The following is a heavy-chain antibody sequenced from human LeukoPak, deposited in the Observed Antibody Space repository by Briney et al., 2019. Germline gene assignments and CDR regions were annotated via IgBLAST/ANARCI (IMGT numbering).Heavy chain of an antibody. CDR3: ARDGSGRYYMDV. D-gene: IGHD3-10*01. J-gene: IGHJ6*03. V-gene: IGHV3-11*01. Sequence: GGSLRLSCAASGFTFSDYYVSWFRQAPGKGMEWISYISSNGGTKYYADSVKGRFTISRDNAKNSLYLQMNSLRAEDTAIYYCARDGSGRYYMDVWGKGTTVTVSS. CDR1: GFTFSDYY. CDR2: ISSNGGTK.